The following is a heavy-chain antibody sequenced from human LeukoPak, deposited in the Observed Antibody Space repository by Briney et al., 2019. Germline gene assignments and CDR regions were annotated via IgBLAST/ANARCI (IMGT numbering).Heavy chain of an antibody. CDR3: ARAGYDYYYYYMDV. D-gene: IGHD5-12*01. CDR1: GFTFDDYG. CDR2: INWNGGST. Sequence: PGGSLRRSCAASGFTFDDYGMSWVRQAPGKGLEWVSGINWNGGSTGYADSVKGRFTISRDNAKNSLYLQMNSLRAEDTALYYCARAGYDYYYYYMDVWGKGTTVTVSS. J-gene: IGHJ6*03. V-gene: IGHV3-20*04.